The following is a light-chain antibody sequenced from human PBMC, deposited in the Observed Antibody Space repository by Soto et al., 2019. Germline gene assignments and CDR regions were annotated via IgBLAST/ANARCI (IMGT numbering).Light chain of an antibody. CDR2: GHN. V-gene: IGLV1-40*01. J-gene: IGLJ3*02. CDR1: YSNIGAGYE. CDR3: QSYDSSLSGSVV. Sequence: QSVLTQPPSVSGAPGQRVTISCTGSYSNIGAGYEVHWYQQIPGTAPKLLISGHNNRPSGVPDRFFGSKSGTSASLTIIGLQAEDEADYYCQSYDSSLSGSVVFGGGTQLTVL.